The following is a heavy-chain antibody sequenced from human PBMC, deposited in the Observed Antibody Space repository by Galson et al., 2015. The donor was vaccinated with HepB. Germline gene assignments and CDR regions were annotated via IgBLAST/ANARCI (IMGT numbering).Heavy chain of an antibody. J-gene: IGHJ6*02. D-gene: IGHD3-22*01. CDR1: GFTFSDYY. CDR3: AKDVLVSGYYDSTCPRPSLYYYYGMDV. CDR2: IRSSSSYT. Sequence: SLRLSCAASGFTFSDYYMSWFRQAPGTGLEWVSYIRSSSSYTNYADYVKGRITISRDNAKNSLYLQMNSLRAEDTSVYYCAKDVLVSGYYDSTCPRPSLYYYYGMDVWGQGATFTVSS. V-gene: IGHV3-11*06.